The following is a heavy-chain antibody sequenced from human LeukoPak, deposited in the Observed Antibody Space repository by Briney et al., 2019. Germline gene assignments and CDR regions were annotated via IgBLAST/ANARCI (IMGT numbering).Heavy chain of an antibody. V-gene: IGHV3-7*01. D-gene: IGHD3-10*01. CDR3: ARVGYYGSGSEDYYMDV. CDR1: GFTFSSYW. CDR2: IKQDGSEK. Sequence: GGSLRLSCAASGFTFSSYWMSWVRQAPGKGLEWVANIKQDGSEKYYVDSVKGRFTISRDNAKNSLYLQMNSLRAEDTAVYYCARVGYYGSGSEDYYMDVWGRGTTATVSS. J-gene: IGHJ6*03.